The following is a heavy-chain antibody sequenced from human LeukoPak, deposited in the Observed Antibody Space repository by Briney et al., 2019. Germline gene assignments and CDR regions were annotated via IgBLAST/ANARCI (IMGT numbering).Heavy chain of an antibody. CDR1: GGTFSSYA. J-gene: IGHJ4*02. CDR2: IIPIFGTA. CDR3: ASGRGGYGPWGNFDY. V-gene: IGHV1-69*05. D-gene: IGHD5-12*01. Sequence: GASVKVSCKASGGTFSSYAISWVRQAPGQGLEWMGGIIPIFGTANYAQKFQGRVTITTDESTSTAYMELSSLRSEDTAVYYCASGRGGYGPWGNFDYWGQGTLVTVSS.